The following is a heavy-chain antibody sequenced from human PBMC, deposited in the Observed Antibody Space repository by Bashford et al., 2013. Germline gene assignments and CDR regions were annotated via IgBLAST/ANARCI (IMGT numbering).Heavy chain of an antibody. Sequence: ASVKVSCKASGYTFTNYFMHWVRQAPGQGLEWMGIVNPSGGSPNYAQNFQGRLTMTRDTSTSTVYMELSSLRTEDTAVYYCARQLAVAGTLPGLSGMDVWGQGTTVTVSS. J-gene: IGHJ6*02. CDR1: GYTFTNYF. V-gene: IGHV1-46*01. D-gene: IGHD6-19*01. CDR3: ARQLAVAGTLPGLSGMDV. CDR2: VNPSGGSP.